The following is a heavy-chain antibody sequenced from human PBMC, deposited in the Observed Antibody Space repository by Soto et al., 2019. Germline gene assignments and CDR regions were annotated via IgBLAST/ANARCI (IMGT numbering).Heavy chain of an antibody. V-gene: IGHV1-24*01. D-gene: IGHD6-19*01. CDR1: GYTLTELS. CDR2: FDPENGET. J-gene: IGHJ4*02. Sequence: ASVKVSCKVSGYTLTELSMHWVRQAPGKGLEWMGGFDPENGETIYAQKLQGRVTMTTDTSTSTAYMELRSLRSDDTAVYYCARSREAVAGRYYFDYWGQGTLVTVSS. CDR3: ARSREAVAGRYYFDY.